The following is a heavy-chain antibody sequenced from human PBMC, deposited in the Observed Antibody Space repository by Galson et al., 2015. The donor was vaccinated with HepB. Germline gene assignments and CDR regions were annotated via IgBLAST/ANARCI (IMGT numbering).Heavy chain of an antibody. V-gene: IGHV1-69*13. J-gene: IGHJ5*02. Sequence: SVKVSCKASGGTFSSYAISWVRQAPGQGLEWMGGIIPIFGTANYALKFQGRVTITADESTSTAYMELSSLRSEDTAVYYCARDFEYCTNGVCPNWFDPWGQGTLVTVSS. CDR2: IIPIFGTA. D-gene: IGHD2-8*01. CDR1: GGTFSSYA. CDR3: ARDFEYCTNGVCPNWFDP.